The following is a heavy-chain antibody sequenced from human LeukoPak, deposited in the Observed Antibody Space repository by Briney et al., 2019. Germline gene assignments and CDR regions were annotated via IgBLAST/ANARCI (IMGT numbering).Heavy chain of an antibody. CDR3: ARVLRLYSRTGGFDY. J-gene: IGHJ4*02. D-gene: IGHD6-13*01. CDR2: LSGGGTT. V-gene: IGHV3-23*01. Sequence: AGGSLRLSCEASGFTFSTYDMSWVRQAPGKGLEWVLGLSGGGTTYYADSVKGRLTISRDNSKNTLYLEMNSLRAEDTALYYCARVLRLYSRTGGFDYWGQGTLVTVSS. CDR1: GFTFSTYD.